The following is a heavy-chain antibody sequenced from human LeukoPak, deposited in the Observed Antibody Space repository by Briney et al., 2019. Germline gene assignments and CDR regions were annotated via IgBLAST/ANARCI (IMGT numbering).Heavy chain of an antibody. V-gene: IGHV4-4*02. CDR3: ARAPLSGTYYTDAFDI. D-gene: IGHD1-26*01. Sequence: PSGTLSLTCAVSGGSISTNNWWTWVRQPPGKGLEWIGEIHHSGSTDYNPSLKSRVTISPDESKNQFSLTLTSVTAADTAVYFCARAPLSGTYYTDAFDIWGQGTMVTVSS. CDR2: IHHSGST. J-gene: IGHJ3*02. CDR1: GGSISTNNW.